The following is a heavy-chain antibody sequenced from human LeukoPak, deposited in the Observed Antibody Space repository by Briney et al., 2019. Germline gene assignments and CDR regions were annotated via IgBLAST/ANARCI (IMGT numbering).Heavy chain of an antibody. J-gene: IGHJ6*02. V-gene: IGHV4-59*01. CDR2: IYYSGST. D-gene: IGHD3-9*01. Sequence: SETLSLTCTVSGGSISSYYWSWIRQPPGKGLEWIGYIYYSGSTNYNPSLKSRVTISVDTSKNQFSLKLSSVTAADTAVYYCARVGGDFLTGYYYGMDVWGQGTTVTVSS. CDR3: ARVGGDFLTGYYYGMDV. CDR1: GGSISSYY.